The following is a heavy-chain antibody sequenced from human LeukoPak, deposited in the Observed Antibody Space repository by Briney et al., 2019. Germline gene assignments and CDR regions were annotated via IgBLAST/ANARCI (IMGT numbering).Heavy chain of an antibody. CDR3: ARNSGSYFSNWFDP. CDR1: GFNFDDFG. J-gene: IGHJ5*02. Sequence: GGSLRLACAASGFNFDDFGMGWVRQAPGKGLEWVSGVHWNGGTTGYADSVKGRSTTSRDNAKNSLYLQMNSLRAEDTALYYCARNSGSYFSNWFDPWGQGTLVTVSS. CDR2: VHWNGGTT. D-gene: IGHD1-26*01. V-gene: IGHV3-20*04.